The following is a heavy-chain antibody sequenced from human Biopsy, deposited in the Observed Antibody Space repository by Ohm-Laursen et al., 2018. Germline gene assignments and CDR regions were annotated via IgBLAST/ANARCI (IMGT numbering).Heavy chain of an antibody. D-gene: IGHD2/OR15-2a*01. J-gene: IGHJ6*02. CDR3: ASATNSTGWPYYYFYGMDV. CDR2: IYYSGST. V-gene: IGHV4-59*07. CDR1: GGSISSDY. Sequence: SDTLSLTCTVSGGSISSDYWSWIRQTPGKGLEWIGYIYYSGSTNYNPSLKSRVTISVDTSKNQFSLRLNSVTAADTAVYYCASATNSTGWPYYYFYGMDVWGQGTTVTVSS.